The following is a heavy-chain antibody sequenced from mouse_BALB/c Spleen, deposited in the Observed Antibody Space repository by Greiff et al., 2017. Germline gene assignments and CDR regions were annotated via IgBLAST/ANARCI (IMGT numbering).Heavy chain of an antibody. Sequence: EVKLEESGGGLVQPGGSLKLSCAASGFTFSSYTMSWVRQTPEKRLEWVAYISNGGGSTYYPDTVKGRFTISRDNAKNTLYLQMSSLKSEDTAMYYCARKDDYGSSFAYLGQGTLVTVSA. J-gene: IGHJ3*01. CDR2: ISNGGGST. D-gene: IGHD1-1*01. V-gene: IGHV5-12-2*01. CDR1: GFTFSSYT. CDR3: ARKDDYGSSFAY.